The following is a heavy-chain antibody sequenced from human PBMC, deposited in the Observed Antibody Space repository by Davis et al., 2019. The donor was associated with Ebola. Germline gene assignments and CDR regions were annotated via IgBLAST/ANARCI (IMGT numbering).Heavy chain of an antibody. J-gene: IGHJ4*02. V-gene: IGHV4-4*02. CDR1: GGSISSSNW. D-gene: IGHD4-17*01. CDR3: ARFPYGDYAYFDY. Sequence: PSETLSLTCAVSGGSISSSNWWSWVRQPPGKGLEWIGEIYHSGSTNYNPSLKSRVTISVDKSKNQFSLKLSSVTAADTAVYYCARFPYGDYAYFDYWGQGTLVTVSS. CDR2: IYHSGST.